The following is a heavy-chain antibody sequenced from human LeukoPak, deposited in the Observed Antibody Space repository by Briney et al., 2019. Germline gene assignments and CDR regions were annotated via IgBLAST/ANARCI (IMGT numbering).Heavy chain of an antibody. CDR3: AKDEGD. Sequence: GGSLRLSCAASGFTFSSYDMNWVRQAPGKGLEWVSCVSSSSSIIQYADSVKGRFAISRDNSKNTLYLQMNSLRAEDTAVYYCAKDEGDWGQGTLVTVSS. CDR1: GFTFSSYD. CDR2: VSSSSSII. V-gene: IGHV3-48*01. J-gene: IGHJ4*02.